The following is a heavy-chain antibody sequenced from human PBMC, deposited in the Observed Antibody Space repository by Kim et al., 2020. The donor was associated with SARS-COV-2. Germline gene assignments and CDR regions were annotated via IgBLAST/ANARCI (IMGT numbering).Heavy chain of an antibody. CDR1: GFTFSSYA. CDR3: AKPGIAAAGPLSWELLVSVYFDY. Sequence: GGSLRLSCAASGFTFSSYAMSWVRQAPGKGLEWVSAISGSGGSTYYADSVKGRFTISRDNSKNTLYLQMNSLRAEDTAVYYCAKPGIAAAGPLSWELLVSVYFDYWGQGTLVTVSS. J-gene: IGHJ4*02. CDR2: ISGSGGST. V-gene: IGHV3-23*01. D-gene: IGHD6-13*01.